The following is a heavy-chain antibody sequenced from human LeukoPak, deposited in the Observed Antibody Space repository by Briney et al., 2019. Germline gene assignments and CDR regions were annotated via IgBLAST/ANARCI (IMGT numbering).Heavy chain of an antibody. D-gene: IGHD3-10*01. Sequence: GGSLRLSCEASGXTFNTNWMNWVRQAPGKGLEWVVNLKQDGSAKYYGVSVKGRITISRDNAKMSLYLQMNSLRVEDTAVYYCARGYAASGSLDYWGQGTLVTVSS. CDR2: LKQDGSAK. CDR3: ARGYAASGSLDY. V-gene: IGHV3-7*04. J-gene: IGHJ4*02. CDR1: GXTFNTNW.